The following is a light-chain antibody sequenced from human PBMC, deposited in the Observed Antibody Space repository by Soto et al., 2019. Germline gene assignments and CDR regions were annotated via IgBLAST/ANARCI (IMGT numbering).Light chain of an antibody. V-gene: IGLV1-40*01. J-gene: IGLJ2*01. CDR3: QSYDSTLSGVI. CDR1: SSNIGTGYD. CDR2: GNS. Sequence: QSVLTQPPSVSGAPGQRVTISCTGSSSNIGTGYDVHWYQQLPGTAPKLLIYGNSNRPSGVPDRFSGSKSGTSASLAITGLQADDEAGYYCQSYDSTLSGVIFGGGTKLTVL.